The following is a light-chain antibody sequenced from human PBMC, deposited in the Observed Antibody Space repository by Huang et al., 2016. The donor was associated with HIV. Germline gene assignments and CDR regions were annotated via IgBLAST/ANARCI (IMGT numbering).Light chain of an antibody. V-gene: IGKV1-17*03. CDR3: LQHFTFQTPT. CDR1: HYIGAY. Sequence: DIQMTQSPSAMSASVGDRVTITCRASHYIGAYLAWFQQTPGTVPKRLIYLASSLQSGVPSRFSGSASGTEFTLTISSLQPEDFATYYCLQHFTFQTPTFGQGTKVEIK. J-gene: IGKJ1*01. CDR2: LAS.